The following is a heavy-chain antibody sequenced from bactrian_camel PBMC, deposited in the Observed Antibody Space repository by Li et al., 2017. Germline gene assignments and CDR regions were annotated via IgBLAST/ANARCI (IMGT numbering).Heavy chain of an antibody. V-gene: IGHV3S53*01. CDR3: AAARDRLSVSCGRDWYRPEEYRS. CDR1: VSRFC. D-gene: IGHD1*01. CDR2: IPYYGDTT. Sequence: HVQLVESGDGSVQAGGSLRLSCVASVSRFCMGWFRQTPGKEREGVATIPYYGDTTTYADSVKGRFTISKDNTGNIVYLQMSSLKPEDTALYYCAAARDRLSVSCGRDWYRPEEYRSWGQGTQVTVS. J-gene: IGHJ6*01.